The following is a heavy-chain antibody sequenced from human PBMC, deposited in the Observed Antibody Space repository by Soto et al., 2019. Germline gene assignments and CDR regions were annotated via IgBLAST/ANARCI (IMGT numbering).Heavy chain of an antibody. V-gene: IGHV3-23*01. Sequence: GGSLRLSCAASGFTFSSYAMSWVRQAPGKGLEWVSAISGSGGSTYYADSVKGRFTTSRDNSKNTLYLQMNSLRAEDTAVYYCAKDIYCTNGVCNPQFYYYYGMDVWGQGTTVTVSS. J-gene: IGHJ6*02. D-gene: IGHD2-8*01. CDR3: AKDIYCTNGVCNPQFYYYYGMDV. CDR2: ISGSGGST. CDR1: GFTFSSYA.